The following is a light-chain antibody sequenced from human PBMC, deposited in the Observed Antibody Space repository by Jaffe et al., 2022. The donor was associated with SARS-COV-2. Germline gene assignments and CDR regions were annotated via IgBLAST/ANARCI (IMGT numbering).Light chain of an antibody. J-gene: IGKJ1*01. CDR3: QQFKTYWT. Sequence: DIQMTQSPSTLSASVGDRVTITCRASQNINNWLAWYQQKPGKAPKLLIYEASTLDSGVPSRFSGSGSGTEFTLTISSLQPDDFAAYYCQQFKTYWTFGQGTKVEIK. CDR2: EAS. V-gene: IGKV1-5*03. CDR1: QNINNW.